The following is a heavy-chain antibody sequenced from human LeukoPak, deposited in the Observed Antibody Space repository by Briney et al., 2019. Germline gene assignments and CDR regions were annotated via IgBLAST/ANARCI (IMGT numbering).Heavy chain of an antibody. Sequence: GGSLRLSCSASGFTFSTYGMYWVRQAPGKELEFVSAISSTGVSTYYADSVKGRFTISRDNSKNTLYLQMSSLRAEDTDLYYCVRDLQPGSVSDSYWGQGSLVTVSS. J-gene: IGHJ4*02. D-gene: IGHD1-1*01. CDR1: GFTFSTYG. V-gene: IGHV3-64D*06. CDR2: ISSTGVST. CDR3: VRDLQPGSVSDSY.